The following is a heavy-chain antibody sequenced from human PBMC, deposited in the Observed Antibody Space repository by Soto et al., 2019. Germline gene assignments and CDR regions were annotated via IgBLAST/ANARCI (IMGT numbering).Heavy chain of an antibody. V-gene: IGHV3-23*01. J-gene: IGHJ5*02. CDR2: ISGSGGST. CDR1: VFTFSSYA. CDR3: AKDLFGVVVVAATQNWFDP. D-gene: IGHD2-15*01. Sequence: PGGSLRLSCAASVFTFSSYAMSWVRQAPGKGLEWVSAISGSGGSTYYADSVKGRFTISRDNSKNTLYLQMNSLRAEDTAVYYCAKDLFGVVVVAATQNWFDPWGQGTLVTVSS.